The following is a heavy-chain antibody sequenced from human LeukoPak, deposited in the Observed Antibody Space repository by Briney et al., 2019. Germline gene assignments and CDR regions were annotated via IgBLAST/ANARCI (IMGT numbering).Heavy chain of an antibody. CDR1: GGSISSYY. CDR2: MYNSGNT. J-gene: IGHJ1*01. Sequence: SETLSLTCTVSGGSISSYYWSWIRQPPGKGLEWLGYMYNSGNTNYNPSLRNRVSISVDTSKNQFSLQLSSVTAADTAVYYCATTFSGYVSSWPEYFQHWGQGSLVTVSS. V-gene: IGHV4-59*01. CDR3: ATTFSGYVSSWPEYFQH. D-gene: IGHD6-13*01.